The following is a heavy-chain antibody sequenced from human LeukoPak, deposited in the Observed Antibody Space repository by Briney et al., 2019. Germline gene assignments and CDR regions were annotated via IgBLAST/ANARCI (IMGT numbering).Heavy chain of an antibody. Sequence: FTXXXINWVGQATGQGVEGMGWMNPKSGNTGYAQKFQGRVTMTRNTSISTAYMELSSLRSEDTAVYYCARDPNSSGYYYVGYFDYWGQGTLVTVSS. CDR3: ARDPNSSGYYYVGYFDY. J-gene: IGHJ4*02. CDR2: MNPKSGNT. V-gene: IGHV1-8*01. D-gene: IGHD3-22*01. CDR1: FTXXX.